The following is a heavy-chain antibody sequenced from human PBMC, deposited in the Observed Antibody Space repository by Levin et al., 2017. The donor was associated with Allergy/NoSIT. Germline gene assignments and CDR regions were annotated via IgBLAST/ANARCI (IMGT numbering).Heavy chain of an antibody. Sequence: GESLKISCTTSGFTFSNYGIQWVRQAPGKGLEWVAVIWNDGSHKYYADSVKGRFTISRDNSKNTVFLQMDSLRVEDTAVYYCGRERDDSRSLGYWGQGTLVTVSS. V-gene: IGHV3-33*01. J-gene: IGHJ4*02. D-gene: IGHD3-22*01. CDR2: IWNDGSHK. CDR3: GRERDDSRSLGY. CDR1: GFTFSNYG.